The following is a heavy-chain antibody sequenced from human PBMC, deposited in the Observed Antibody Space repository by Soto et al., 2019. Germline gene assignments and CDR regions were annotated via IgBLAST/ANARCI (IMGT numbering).Heavy chain of an antibody. CDR2: ILNEGSNR. Sequence: QVQLVESWGGVVQPGRSLRLSCAASEFTFSNYGMHWVRQAPGKGLEWVVVILNEGSNRYHADSVKDRFTNSRDNSKNTLYLQTNTLRAEDTAEYYGARDDEYSGNGMDVWGQGTTVTVS. CDR1: EFTFSNYG. V-gene: IGHV3-33*01. CDR3: ARDDEYSGNGMDV. J-gene: IGHJ6*02. D-gene: IGHD3-10*01.